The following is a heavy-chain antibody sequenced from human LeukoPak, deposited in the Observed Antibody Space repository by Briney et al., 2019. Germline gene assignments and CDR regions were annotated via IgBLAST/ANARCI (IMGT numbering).Heavy chain of an antibody. CDR1: GFTFSSYA. D-gene: IGHD5-18*01. V-gene: IGHV3-23*01. Sequence: PGGSLRLSCAASGFTFSSYAMSWVRQAPGKGPEWVSAISGSGGSTYYADSVKGRFTISRDNSKNTLYLQMNSLRAEDTAVYYCARTPDTAMVTADYYFDYWGQGTLVTVSS. CDR3: ARTPDTAMVTADYYFDY. CDR2: ISGSGGST. J-gene: IGHJ4*02.